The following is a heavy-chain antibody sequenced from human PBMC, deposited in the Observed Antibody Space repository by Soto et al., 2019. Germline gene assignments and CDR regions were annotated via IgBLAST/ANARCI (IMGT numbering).Heavy chain of an antibody. CDR3: ARVGIKYCGGDCLGIWFDP. Sequence: TSETLSLTCTVSGGSISSRSYYWSWIRQPPGKGLEWIGFIYYTGSTHYNPSLKSRVTISIDTSKNQFSLKLSSVTAADTAVYYCARVGIKYCGGDCLGIWFDPWGQGTLVTVSS. CDR2: IYYTGST. D-gene: IGHD2-21*02. V-gene: IGHV4-61*01. CDR1: GGSISSRSYY. J-gene: IGHJ5*02.